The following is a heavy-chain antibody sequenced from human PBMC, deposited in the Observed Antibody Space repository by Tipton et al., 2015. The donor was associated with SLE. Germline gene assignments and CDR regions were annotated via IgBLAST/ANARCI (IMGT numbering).Heavy chain of an antibody. Sequence: LSLTCAASGFTFSSYEMNWVRQAPGKGLEWVSYISRSGSTIYYADSVKGRFTISRDNVKNSLYLQMNSLRAEDTAVYYCARGAFEDYDSSGYYGYWGQGALVTVSS. V-gene: IGHV3-48*03. D-gene: IGHD3-22*01. CDR2: ISRSGSTI. CDR1: GFTFSSYE. J-gene: IGHJ4*02. CDR3: ARGAFEDYDSSGYYGY.